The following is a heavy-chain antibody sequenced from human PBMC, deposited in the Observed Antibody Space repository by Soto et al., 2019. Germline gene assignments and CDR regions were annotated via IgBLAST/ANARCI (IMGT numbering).Heavy chain of an antibody. D-gene: IGHD4-17*01. Sequence: GGSLRLSCAASGFTFSSYGMHWVRQAPGKGLEWVAVISYDGSNKYYADSVKGRFTISRDNSKNTLYLQMNSLRAEDTAVYYCAKAYGDPVGYMDVWGKGTTVTVSS. V-gene: IGHV3-30*18. CDR1: GFTFSSYG. CDR2: ISYDGSNK. CDR3: AKAYGDPVGYMDV. J-gene: IGHJ6*03.